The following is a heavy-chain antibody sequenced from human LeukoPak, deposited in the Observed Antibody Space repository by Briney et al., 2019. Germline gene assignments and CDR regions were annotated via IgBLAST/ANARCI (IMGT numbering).Heavy chain of an antibody. CDR3: MRHASGEPPRY. V-gene: IGHV4-39*01. CDR2: IHHTGTP. CDR1: GASISTNTHY. Sequence: SETLSLICIVSGASISTNTHYWGWVRQPPGKGLEWIASIHHTGTPYYNPSLKSRVTISVDTSKNQFSPQFSSVIAADTAVYYCMRHASGEPPRYWGQGTLVTASS. J-gene: IGHJ4*02. D-gene: IGHD7-27*01.